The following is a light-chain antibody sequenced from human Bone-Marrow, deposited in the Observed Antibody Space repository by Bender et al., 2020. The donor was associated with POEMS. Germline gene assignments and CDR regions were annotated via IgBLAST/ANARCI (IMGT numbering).Light chain of an antibody. CDR2: EDD. V-gene: IGLV6-57*01. J-gene: IGLJ2*01. Sequence: NFMLTQPHSVSGSPGKTVTISCTRNRGTIASNYVQWYQQRPGTSPTTVIFEDDQRPSGVPDRFSGSIDMSSNSASLNISGLRTEDEAAYYCQSYSSGNHVVFGGGTRLTVL. CDR1: RGTIASNY. CDR3: QSYSSGNHVV.